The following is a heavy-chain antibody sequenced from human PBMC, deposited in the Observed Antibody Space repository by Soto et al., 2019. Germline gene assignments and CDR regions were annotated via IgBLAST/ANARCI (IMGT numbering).Heavy chain of an antibody. V-gene: IGHV4-38-2*01. J-gene: IGHJ4*02. CDR1: GYPISSGYY. CDR3: ARSSGYVPGGY. D-gene: IGHD5-12*01. Sequence: LSLTCAVSGYPISSGYYWGWIRQPPGKGLEWIGIIHHSGSTYYNPPLRSRITISVDTSKNQFSLKMPSVTAADTAVYYCARSSGYVPGGYWGQGILVTVSS. CDR2: IHHSGST.